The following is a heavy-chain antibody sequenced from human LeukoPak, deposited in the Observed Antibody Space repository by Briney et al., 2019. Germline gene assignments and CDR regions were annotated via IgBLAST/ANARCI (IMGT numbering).Heavy chain of an antibody. CDR3: ASSRVYYYDSSGYYYRFDY. CDR1: GDSISSSGYY. Sequence: SETLSLTCTVSGDSISSSGYYWGWLRQPPGKGLEWIASIYYSGSTYYNPSLKSRVTISVDTSKNQLSLKLSSLTAADTAVYYCASSRVYYYDSSGYYYRFDYWGQGTLVTVSS. J-gene: IGHJ4*02. V-gene: IGHV4-39*01. CDR2: IYYSGST. D-gene: IGHD3-22*01.